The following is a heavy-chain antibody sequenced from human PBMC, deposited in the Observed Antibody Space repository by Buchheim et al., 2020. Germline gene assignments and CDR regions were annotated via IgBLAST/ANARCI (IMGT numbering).Heavy chain of an antibody. D-gene: IGHD5-12*01. Sequence: EVQLVESGGGLVQPGGSLRLSCAASGFPFSGYGMNWVRQAPGKGLEWVSYISSGSSNIYYADSVRGRFTISRDNGKNSLYLQMNSLRVEDTALYYCARDAGYSGYVINHWGQGTL. V-gene: IGHV3-48*01. CDR3: ARDAGYSGYVINH. CDR2: ISSGSSNI. J-gene: IGHJ4*02. CDR1: GFPFSGYG.